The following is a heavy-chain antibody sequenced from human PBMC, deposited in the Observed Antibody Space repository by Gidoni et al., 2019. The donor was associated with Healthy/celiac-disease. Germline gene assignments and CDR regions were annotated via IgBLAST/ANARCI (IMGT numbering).Heavy chain of an antibody. D-gene: IGHD2-8*02. CDR1: GYTFTGYY. CDR2: INPNSGGT. J-gene: IGHJ3*02. CDR3: ARDSRDDVVYALPSGIDAFDI. V-gene: IGHV1-2*04. Sequence: QVQLVQSGAEVKKPGASVKVSCKASGYTFTGYYMPWVRQAPGQGLEWMGWINPNSGGTNYAQKFQGWVTMTRDTSISTAYMELSRLRSDDTAVYYCARDSRDDVVYALPSGIDAFDIWGQGTMVTVSS.